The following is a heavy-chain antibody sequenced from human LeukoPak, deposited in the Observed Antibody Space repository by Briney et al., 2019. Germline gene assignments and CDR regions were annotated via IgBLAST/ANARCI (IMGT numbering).Heavy chain of an antibody. V-gene: IGHV4-59*08. J-gene: IGHJ1*01. CDR3: ARHMSGSYYPLAEYFHH. CDR2: IYYSGST. CDR1: GGSISSYY. Sequence: PSETLSLTCTVAGGSISSYYWSWIRQPPGKGLEWIVYIYYSGSTNYNPALNSRVRLSVYRAKNKFSLNLSSENAADTAVYDCARHMSGSYYPLAEYFHHWGQGTLVTVCS. D-gene: IGHD1-26*01.